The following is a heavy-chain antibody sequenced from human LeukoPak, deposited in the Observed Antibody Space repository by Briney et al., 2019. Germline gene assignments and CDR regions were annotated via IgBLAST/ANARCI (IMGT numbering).Heavy chain of an antibody. CDR2: ISGDGGST. Sequence: GGSLRLSCAASGFTFSSYAMSWVRQAPGKGLEWVSLISGDGGSTYYADSVKGRFTISRDNSKNSLYLQMNSLRTEDTALYYCAKVSRGSYYGGASYYFDYWGQGTLVTVSS. J-gene: IGHJ4*02. CDR3: AKVSRGSYYGGASYYFDY. V-gene: IGHV3-43*02. D-gene: IGHD1-26*01. CDR1: GFTFSSYA.